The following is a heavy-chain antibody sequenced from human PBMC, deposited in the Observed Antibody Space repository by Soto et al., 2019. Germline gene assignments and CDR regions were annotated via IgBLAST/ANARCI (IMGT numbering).Heavy chain of an antibody. CDR3: AKDNGSGCDWLRVGDASDI. CDR2: ISYDGSNK. D-gene: IGHD5-12*01. J-gene: IGHJ3*02. V-gene: IGHV3-30*18. CDR1: GFTFSSYG. Sequence: QVQLVESGGGVVQPGRSLRLSCAASGFTFSSYGMHWVRQAPGKGLEWVAVISYDGSNKYYADSVKGRLTISRDNSKNTLYLQMNSLRGEDTAVYYWAKDNGSGCDWLRVGDASDIWGKGTMVTVSS.